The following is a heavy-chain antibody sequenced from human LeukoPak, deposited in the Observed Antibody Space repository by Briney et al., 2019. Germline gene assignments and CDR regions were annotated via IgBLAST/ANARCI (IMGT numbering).Heavy chain of an antibody. J-gene: IGHJ4*02. D-gene: IGHD3-22*01. CDR3: ARDAYYYDSSGYPRGY. Sequence: ASVKVSCKASGYTFTGYYMHWVRQAPGQGLEWMGWINPNSGGTNYAQKFQDRVTMTRDTSISTAYMELSRLRSDDTAVYYCARDAYYYDSSGYPRGYWGQGTLVTVSS. CDR2: INPNSGGT. CDR1: GYTFTGYY. V-gene: IGHV1-2*02.